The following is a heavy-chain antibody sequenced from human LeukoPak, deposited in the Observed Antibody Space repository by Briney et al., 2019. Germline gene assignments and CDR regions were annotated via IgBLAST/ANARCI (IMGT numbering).Heavy chain of an antibody. V-gene: IGHV4-34*01. J-gene: IGHJ6*02. D-gene: IGHD5-18*01. CDR2: INHSGST. CDR3: ARVRYTYGYRVPIYAMDV. CDR1: GGSFSGYY. Sequence: SETLSLTCGVYGGSFSGYYWNWIRQPPGKGLEWLGEINHSGSTNYNPSLKSRVTISVGTSKKQFSLNLSSVTAADTAVYYCARVRYTYGYRVPIYAMDVWGQGTTVTVSS.